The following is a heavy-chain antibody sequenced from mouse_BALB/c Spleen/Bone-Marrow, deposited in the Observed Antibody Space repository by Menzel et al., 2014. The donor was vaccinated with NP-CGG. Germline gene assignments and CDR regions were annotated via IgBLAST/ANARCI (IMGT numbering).Heavy chain of an antibody. Sequence: DVKLVESGAELVKPGASVKLSCSAPGFNIKDTYMHWVKQRPEQGLEWIGRIDPANGSTKYDPKFQDKATITADTSSNTVDLQLSSLTFEDTAVYYCARQEFAIYWYFDVWGAGTTVTVSS. CDR1: GFNIKDTY. V-gene: IGHV14-3*02. D-gene: IGHD1-3*01. CDR2: IDPANGST. J-gene: IGHJ1*01. CDR3: ARQEFAIYWYFDV.